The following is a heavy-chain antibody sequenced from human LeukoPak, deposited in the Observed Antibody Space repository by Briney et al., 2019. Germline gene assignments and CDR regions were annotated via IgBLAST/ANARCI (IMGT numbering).Heavy chain of an antibody. D-gene: IGHD6-19*01. CDR1: RFTFSSYG. V-gene: IGHV3-30*02. CDR2: IRYDGSNK. Sequence: PGGSLRLSCAASRFTFSSYGMHWVRQAPGKGLEWVAFIRYDGSNKYYADSVKGRFTISRDNSKNTLYLQMNSLRAEDTAVYYWATLPNSGIAVAGDYWGQGTLVTVSS. CDR3: ATLPNSGIAVAGDY. J-gene: IGHJ4*02.